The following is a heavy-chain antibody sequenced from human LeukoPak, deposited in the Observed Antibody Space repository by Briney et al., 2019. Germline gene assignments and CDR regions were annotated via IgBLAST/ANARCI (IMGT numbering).Heavy chain of an antibody. CDR1: GFTFSGYS. CDR3: AREVSEGFDF. J-gene: IGHJ4*02. CDR2: FGTRSTSV. V-gene: IGHV3-21*01. D-gene: IGHD3-22*01. Sequence: GGSLRLSCTASGFTFSGYSMNWIRQAPGEGLEWVSSFGTRSTSVYHAGSVKGRFAISRDNAKNSLYLQMNSLRAEDTALYYCAREVSEGFDFWGQGTLVTVSS.